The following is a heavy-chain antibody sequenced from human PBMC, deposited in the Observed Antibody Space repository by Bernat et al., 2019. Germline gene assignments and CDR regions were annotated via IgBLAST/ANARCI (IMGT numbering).Heavy chain of an antibody. V-gene: IGHV3-15*07. CDR3: TTEGVAAAGTGTVDY. D-gene: IGHD6-13*01. Sequence: EVQLVESGGGLVKPGGSLRLSCAASGFTFSNAWMNWVRQAPGKGLEWVGRIKSKTDGGTTDYAAPMKGRFTISRDDSKNTLYLQMNSLKTEDTAVYYCTTEGVAAAGTGTVDYWGQGTLVTVSS. CDR2: IKSKTDGGTT. J-gene: IGHJ4*02. CDR1: GFTFSNAW.